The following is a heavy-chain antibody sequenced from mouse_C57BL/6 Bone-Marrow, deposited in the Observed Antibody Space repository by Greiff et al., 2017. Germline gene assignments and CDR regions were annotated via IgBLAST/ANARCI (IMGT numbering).Heavy chain of an antibody. CDR3: TRVGYYGSRRYFDV. V-gene: IGHV5-9-1*02. Sequence: DVKLVESGEGLVKPGGSLKLSCAASGFTFSSYAMSWVRQPPEKRLEWVAYISSGGDYIYYADTVKGRFPISRDNARNTLYRKMSSLKSEDTAMYYCTRVGYYGSRRYFDVWGTGTTVTVSS. CDR1: GFTFSSYA. D-gene: IGHD1-1*01. J-gene: IGHJ1*03. CDR2: ISSGGDYI.